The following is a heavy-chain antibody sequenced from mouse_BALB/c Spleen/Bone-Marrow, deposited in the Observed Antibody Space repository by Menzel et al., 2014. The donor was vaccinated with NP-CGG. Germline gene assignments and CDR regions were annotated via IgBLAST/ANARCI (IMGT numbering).Heavy chain of an antibody. V-gene: IGHV1S29*02. CDR2: IYPNNGGT. CDR1: GYTFXDYN. J-gene: IGHJ2*01. Sequence: VHVKQSGPELVKPGASVKISCKASGYTFXDYNMHWVKQSHGKSLEWIGYIYPNNGGTGYNQKFKSKATVTADNSSSTAYMELRSLTSEDSAVYYCARRGSPYYFDYWGQGTTLTVSS. CDR3: ARRGSPYYFDY. D-gene: IGHD1-1*02.